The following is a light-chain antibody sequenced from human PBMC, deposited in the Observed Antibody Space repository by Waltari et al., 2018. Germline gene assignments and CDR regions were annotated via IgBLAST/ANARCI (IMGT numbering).Light chain of an antibody. CDR2: GAS. V-gene: IGKV1-16*01. CDR1: QGLSKF. CDR3: QQYKTFPLT. J-gene: IGKJ4*01. Sequence: DIQMTQSPSSLAASVGDRVTITCRASQGLSKFLAWFRQKPGKAPESLIYGASSLQSGVPSRFSGSGSGTDFTLTISSLQPEDFASYYCQQYKTFPLTFGGGTKVEIK.